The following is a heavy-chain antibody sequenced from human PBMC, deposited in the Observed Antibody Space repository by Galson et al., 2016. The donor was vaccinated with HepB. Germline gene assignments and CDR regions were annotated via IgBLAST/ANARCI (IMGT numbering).Heavy chain of an antibody. CDR1: GFTFSTYS. CDR3: ARDTVVVVVAALVFDI. CDR2: ISSSSSYI. V-gene: IGHV3-21*01. J-gene: IGHJ3*02. Sequence: SLRLSCAASGFTFSTYSMNWVRQDPGKGLEWVSSISSSSSYIYYADSVKGRFTISRDNAKNSLYLQMNSLRAEDTAVYYCARDTVVVVVAALVFDIWGQGTMVTVSS. D-gene: IGHD2-15*01.